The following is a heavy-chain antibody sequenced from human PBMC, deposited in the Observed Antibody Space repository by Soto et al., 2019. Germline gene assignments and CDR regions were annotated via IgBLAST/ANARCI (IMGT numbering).Heavy chain of an antibody. CDR2: ISYDGSNK. V-gene: IGHV3-30*18. J-gene: IGHJ4*02. D-gene: IGHD3-3*01. Sequence: LRLSCAASGFRFNNYGIHWVRQAPGEGLEWVAAISYDGSNKFYADSVKGRFTISRDNSKNTLYLQMNSLRAEDTAVYYCAKDLDYDFWSGYHGAFDYWGQGTLVTVSS. CDR3: AKDLDYDFWSGYHGAFDY. CDR1: GFRFNNYG.